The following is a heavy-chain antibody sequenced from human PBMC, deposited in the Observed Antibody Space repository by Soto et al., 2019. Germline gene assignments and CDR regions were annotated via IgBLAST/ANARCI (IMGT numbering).Heavy chain of an antibody. CDR3: ARRFCSGGNCRGIGFDY. D-gene: IGHD2-15*01. V-gene: IGHV3-13*01. CDR1: GFTFSTTD. J-gene: IGHJ4*02. Sequence: EVQLVESGGGLVQPGGSLRLSCSASGFTFSTTDMHWVRQATGKGLEWVSGFGRVGDTYYSGSVKGRFTVSRDNARSTVDRQMIRVRAGDTAVYYCARRFCSGGNCRGIGFDYWGQGPLVTVSS. CDR2: FGRVGDT.